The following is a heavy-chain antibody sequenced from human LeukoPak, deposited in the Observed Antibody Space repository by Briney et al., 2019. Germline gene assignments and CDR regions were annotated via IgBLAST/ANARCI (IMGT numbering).Heavy chain of an antibody. J-gene: IGHJ4*02. D-gene: IGHD1-26*01. CDR3: AKYGPQDSGSSHFDY. CDR2: IRDSGSST. CDR1: GFTFSSYA. V-gene: IGHV3-23*01. Sequence: GDALRLSCAASGFTFSSYAMSWVRQAPGKGLEWVSGIRDSGSSTHYADSVKGRFTTSRDNSKNTLFLQMNSLRAEDTAIYYCAKYGPQDSGSSHFDYWGQGALVTVSS.